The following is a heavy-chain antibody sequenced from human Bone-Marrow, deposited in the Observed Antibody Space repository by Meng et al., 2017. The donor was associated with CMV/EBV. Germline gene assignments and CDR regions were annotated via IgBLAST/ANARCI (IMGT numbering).Heavy chain of an antibody. V-gene: IGHV1-8*01. D-gene: IGHD1-26*01. J-gene: IGHJ4*02. CDR1: GYTFTSYD. Sequence: ASVKVFCKAPGYTFTSYDINWERQGTGQGLEWMGWMNPNSGNTGYAQKFQGRVTMTRDTSISTAYMELSRLRSGDTAVYYCARDLKRIVGATDSLDYWGQGTLVTVSS. CDR3: ARDLKRIVGATDSLDY. CDR2: MNPNSGNT.